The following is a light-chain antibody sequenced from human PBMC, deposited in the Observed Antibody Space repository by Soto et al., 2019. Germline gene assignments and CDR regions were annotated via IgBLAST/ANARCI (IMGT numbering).Light chain of an antibody. Sequence: ETVLTQSPGTLSLSPGERATLSCRASQSVSSNFLAWYQQKPGQAPRLLIYGASSRAIGIPDRFSGSRLGTDFTLTISRLEPEDFAVYYCHQYDTSPWTFDQGTKVEIK. J-gene: IGKJ1*01. CDR2: GAS. CDR3: HQYDTSPWT. CDR1: QSVSSNF. V-gene: IGKV3-20*01.